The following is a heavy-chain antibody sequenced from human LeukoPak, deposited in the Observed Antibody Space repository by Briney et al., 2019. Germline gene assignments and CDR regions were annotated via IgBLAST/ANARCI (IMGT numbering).Heavy chain of an antibody. CDR2: SSSDGNNE. Sequence: GGSLRLSCAASGFSFSNNPMPWVRQAPGRGREWVAVSSSDGNNEYYTDSVKGRFTISRDNSKNTLYLQMNSLRPEDTAVYYCARGSATTLYYYYMDVWGKGTTVTVSS. D-gene: IGHD1-26*01. V-gene: IGHV3-30*10. J-gene: IGHJ6*03. CDR3: ARGSATTLYYYYMDV. CDR1: GFSFSNNP.